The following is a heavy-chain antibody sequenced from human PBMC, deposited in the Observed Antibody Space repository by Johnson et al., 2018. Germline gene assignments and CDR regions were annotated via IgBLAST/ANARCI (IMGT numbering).Heavy chain of an antibody. CDR1: GFTFDDYA. Sequence: EVQLLESGGGLVQPGRSLRLSCAASGFTFDDYAMHWVRQAPGKGLEWVSGISWNSGSIGYADSVKGRFTISRDNAKNSRYLQMNSLRAEDTALYYCAKANSSSYYYYYMDVWGKGTTVTVSS. V-gene: IGHV3-9*01. D-gene: IGHD6-13*01. CDR2: ISWNSGSI. J-gene: IGHJ6*03. CDR3: AKANSSSYYYYYMDV.